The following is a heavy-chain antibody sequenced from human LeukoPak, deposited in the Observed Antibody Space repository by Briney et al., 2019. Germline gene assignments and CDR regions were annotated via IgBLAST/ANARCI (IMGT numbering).Heavy chain of an antibody. CDR3: ANDPSWLQTYYYYGMDV. V-gene: IGHV1-69*13. CDR1: GGTFISYA. Sequence: SVKVSCKASGGTFISYAISWVRQAPGQGLEWMGGIIPIFGTANYAQKFQGRVTITADESTSTAYMELSSLRSEDTAVYYCANDPSWLQTYYYYGMDVWGQGTTVTVSS. CDR2: IIPIFGTA. D-gene: IGHD6-19*01. J-gene: IGHJ6*02.